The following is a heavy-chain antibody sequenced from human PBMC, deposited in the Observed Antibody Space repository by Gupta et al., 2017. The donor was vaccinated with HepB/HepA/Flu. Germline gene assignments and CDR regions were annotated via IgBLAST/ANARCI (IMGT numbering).Heavy chain of an antibody. Sequence: EVQVVESGGGLVQPGGSLRLSCAASGFSFSNYWMGWVRQAPGKGLEWVANINQNGRQIYYVEYVNVTFTTSKDNAKKSLLLQMSRLGAADTDVYYCAISHGSDWFDPWGQGTQVIVSS. CDR2: INQNGRQI. CDR3: AISHGSDWFDP. CDR1: GFSFSNYW. J-gene: IGHJ5*02. V-gene: IGHV3-7*01.